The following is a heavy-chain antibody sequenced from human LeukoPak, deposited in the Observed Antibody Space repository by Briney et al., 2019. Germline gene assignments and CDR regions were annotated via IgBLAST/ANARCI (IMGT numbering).Heavy chain of an antibody. Sequence: SETLSLTCIVSSGSIRSDSYYWSWIRQPAGKGLEWIGRIYSSGSTNYNPSLKSRVVISVDTSKNQFSLKLSSVTAADTAVYYCARGGLMIVVFPLDYWGQGTLVTVSS. D-gene: IGHD3-22*01. J-gene: IGHJ4*02. V-gene: IGHV4-61*02. CDR1: SGSIRSDSYY. CDR3: ARGGLMIVVFPLDY. CDR2: IYSSGST.